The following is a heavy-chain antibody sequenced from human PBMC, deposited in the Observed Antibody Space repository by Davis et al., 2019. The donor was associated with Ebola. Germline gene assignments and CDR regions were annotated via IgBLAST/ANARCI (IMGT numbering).Heavy chain of an antibody. CDR3: ARARRGSSGWHGGRYGMDV. CDR2: IRSKANSYAT. V-gene: IGHV3-73*01. J-gene: IGHJ6*02. Sequence: GGSLRLSCAASGFTFSGSAMHWVRQASGKGLEWVGRIRSKANSYATAYAASVKGRFTISRDDSKNTAYLQMNSLRAEDTAVYYCARARRGSSGWHGGRYGMDVWGQGTTVTVSS. CDR1: GFTFSGSA. D-gene: IGHD6-19*01.